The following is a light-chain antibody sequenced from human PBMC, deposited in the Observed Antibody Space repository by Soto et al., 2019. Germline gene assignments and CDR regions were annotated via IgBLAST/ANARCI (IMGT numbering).Light chain of an antibody. CDR2: ENN. V-gene: IGLV1-51*02. CDR1: SSNIGNNY. CDR3: GTWDNTLSGWV. J-gene: IGLJ3*02. Sequence: QSVLTQRPSVSAAPGQKVTISCSGSSSNIGNNYVSWYQHLPGTAPKLLFYENNKRPSGIPDRFSGSKSGTSATLGITGLQTGDEADYYCGTWDNTLSGWVFGGGTKLTVL.